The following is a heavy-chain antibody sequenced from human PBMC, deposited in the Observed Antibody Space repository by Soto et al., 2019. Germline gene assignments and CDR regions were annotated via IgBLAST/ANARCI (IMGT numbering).Heavy chain of an antibody. J-gene: IGHJ6*02. V-gene: IGHV4-34*01. CDR3: ARGRGKCRDTNCFPPLYYYYYGMDV. CDR1: GDSGSFSAYY. CDR2: VSDRGGA. Sequence: QVQLRQWGAGLLKPSETLSLTCAVYGDSGSFSAYYWSWIRQPPGKGLEWIGEVSDRGGANYNPSLRSRVTISVDTSKNQVHLKVSSVTAADTAVYYCARGRGKCRDTNCFPPLYYYYYGMDVWGQGTTVTVSS. D-gene: IGHD2-2*01.